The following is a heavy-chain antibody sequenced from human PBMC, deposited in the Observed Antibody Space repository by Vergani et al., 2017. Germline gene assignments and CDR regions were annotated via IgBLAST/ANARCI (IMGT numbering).Heavy chain of an antibody. Sequence: QVQLVQSGAEVKKPGASVKVSCKASGYTFTSYDINWVRQATGQGLEWMGWMNPNSGNTGYAQKFQGRVTMTRNTSISTAYMALSSLRSEDTAVYYCARGNDYDFWSGYLYYFDYWGQGTLVTVSS. V-gene: IGHV1-8*01. CDR2: MNPNSGNT. CDR1: GYTFTSYD. D-gene: IGHD3-3*01. J-gene: IGHJ4*02. CDR3: ARGNDYDFWSGYLYYFDY.